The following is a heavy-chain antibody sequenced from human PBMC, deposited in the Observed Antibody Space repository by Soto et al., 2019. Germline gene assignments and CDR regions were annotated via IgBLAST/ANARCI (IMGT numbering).Heavy chain of an antibody. J-gene: IGHJ4*02. D-gene: IGHD1-26*01. CDR3: ARDAGGGSYLAY. V-gene: IGHV1-18*01. CDR2: ISPFNGHT. Sequence: QVQLVQSGGEVKKPGASVKVSCKPAGYTFTNYVISWVRQAPGQGLEWMGWISPFNGHTKYAQKFQDRVTLTTDTSTSTAYMELRSLRFDDAGVYYCARDAGGGSYLAYWGQGTLVAGSS. CDR1: GYTFTNYV.